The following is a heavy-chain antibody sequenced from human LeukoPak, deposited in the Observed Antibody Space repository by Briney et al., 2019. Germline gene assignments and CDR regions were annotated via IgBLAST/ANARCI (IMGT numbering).Heavy chain of an antibody. Sequence: GGSLRLSCAASGVTLNTYAMSWARQAPGRGLEWVSGISSSGSGGNTHYADSVKGRFTISRDSSKNTLFLHMNSLRVEDTAIYYCAKDCTVGASYWYFDLWGRGTLVTVSS. CDR3: AKDCTVGASYWYFDL. J-gene: IGHJ2*01. CDR2: ISSSGSGGNT. CDR1: GVTLNTYA. V-gene: IGHV3-23*01. D-gene: IGHD1-26*01.